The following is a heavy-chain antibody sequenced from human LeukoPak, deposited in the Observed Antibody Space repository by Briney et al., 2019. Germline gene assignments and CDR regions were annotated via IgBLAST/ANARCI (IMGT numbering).Heavy chain of an antibody. CDR1: GGSISRNSYY. CDR3: ASNNHRDGYSYGDYYFDY. D-gene: IGHD5-18*01. CDR2: IYYSGST. Sequence: SETLSLTCTVSGGSISRNSYYWGWVRQPPGKGLEWIGSIYYSGSTSYNPSSKSRVTISVDTSKNKCSLKLRSVTAADTAVYYCASNNHRDGYSYGDYYFDYWGQGTLVTVSS. V-gene: IGHV4-39*07. J-gene: IGHJ4*02.